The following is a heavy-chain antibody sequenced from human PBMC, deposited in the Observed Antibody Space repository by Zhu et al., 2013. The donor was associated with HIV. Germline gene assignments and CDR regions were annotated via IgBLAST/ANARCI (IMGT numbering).Heavy chain of an antibody. V-gene: IGHV1-46*01. CDR1: GYSFPSYF. CDR3: ARDRRGDIYNHLWLGEASGYYYGMDV. J-gene: IGHJ6*02. CDR2: INPSGGRT. D-gene: IGHD3-10*01. Sequence: VQLLQSGAEVKKPGASVKVSCKASGYSFPSYFIHWVRQAPGQGLEWMGMINPSGGRTTFAQKVQGRVSMTSDTATTTVDLELYDLRSGDTAVYYCARDRRGDIYNHLWLGEASGYYYGMDVWGQGTTVTVSS.